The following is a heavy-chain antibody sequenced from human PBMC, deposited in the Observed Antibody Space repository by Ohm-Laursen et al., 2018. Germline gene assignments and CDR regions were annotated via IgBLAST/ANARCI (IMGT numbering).Heavy chain of an antibody. CDR2: LMWNSDRK. V-gene: IGHV3-9*01. CDR3: AKDINPTGQTQNYFYYGMDL. Sequence: SLRLSCAASGFPFSAYSMNWVRQAPGKGLEWVSGLMWNSDRKQYADSVKGRFTVSRDNARNSLYLQMDTLRPEDTALYFCAKDINPTGQTQNYFYYGMDLWGQGTTVIVSS. CDR1: GFPFSAYS. J-gene: IGHJ6*02. D-gene: IGHD2/OR15-2a*01.